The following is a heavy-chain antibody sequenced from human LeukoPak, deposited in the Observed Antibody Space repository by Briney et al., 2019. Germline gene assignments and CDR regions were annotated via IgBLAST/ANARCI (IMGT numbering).Heavy chain of an antibody. D-gene: IGHD5-12*01. CDR1: GGSISSSSYY. CDR3: ARLYSGPTPDFDY. J-gene: IGHJ4*02. V-gene: IGHV4-39*01. Sequence: PSETLSLTCTVSGGSISSSSYYWGWIRQPPGKGLEWIGSIYYSGSTYYNPSLKSRVTISVDTSKNQFSLKLSSVTAADTAVYYCARLYSGPTPDFDYWGQGTLVTVSS. CDR2: IYYSGST.